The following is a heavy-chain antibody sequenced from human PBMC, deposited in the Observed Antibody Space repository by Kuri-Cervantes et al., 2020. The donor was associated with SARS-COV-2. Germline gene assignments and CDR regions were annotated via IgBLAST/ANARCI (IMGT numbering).Heavy chain of an antibody. CDR1: GYSISSGYY. Sequence: SQTLSLTCSVSGYSISSGYYWGWIRQPPGKGREWIGSIYHSGSTYYNPSLKSRVTISVDTSKNQFSLKLSPVTAADTAVYYCAGFLKGIVGGKKYYFDYWGQGTLVTVSS. CDR2: IYHSGST. J-gene: IGHJ4*02. V-gene: IGHV4-38-2*01. CDR3: AGFLKGIVGGKKYYFDY. D-gene: IGHD3-16*01.